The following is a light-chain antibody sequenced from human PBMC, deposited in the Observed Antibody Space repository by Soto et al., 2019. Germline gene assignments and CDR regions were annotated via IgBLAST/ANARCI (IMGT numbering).Light chain of an antibody. CDR1: QSVSSSY. J-gene: IGKJ1*01. CDR2: GTS. CDR3: QQYGSLVT. Sequence: IVFTQSPGTLSLSPGERATLSCRASQSVSSSYLAWYQHKPGRAPRLLIDGTSSRATGIPDRFSGSGSGTDFTLTISRLEPEDLAVYYCQQYGSLVTFGQGTKVDIK. V-gene: IGKV3-20*01.